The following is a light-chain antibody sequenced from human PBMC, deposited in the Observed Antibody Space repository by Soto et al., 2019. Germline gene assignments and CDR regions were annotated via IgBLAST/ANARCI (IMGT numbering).Light chain of an antibody. V-gene: IGLV1-47*01. CDR1: SSNIGLNY. CDR3: AAWDDNLNGVI. Sequence: QSVLIQPPSASGTPGQRVTISCSGSSSNIGLNYVYWYQQLPGTAPKVLIYRNNQRPSGVPVRFSGSESGTSASLAISGLRSDDEADYYCAAWDDNLNGVIFGGGTKLTVL. J-gene: IGLJ2*01. CDR2: RNN.